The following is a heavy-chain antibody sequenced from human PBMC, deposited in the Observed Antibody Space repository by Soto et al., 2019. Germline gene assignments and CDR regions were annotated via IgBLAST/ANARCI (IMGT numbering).Heavy chain of an antibody. CDR1: GFTFSSSA. J-gene: IGHJ6*02. Sequence: XVKVSCKASGFTFSSSAVQWVRQARGQRLEWIGWIVVGSGDINFAQKFQERVTITRDMSTSKAYMELSSLRSEETAVYYCAASVVDTTLVYYYGMDVWGQGTTVTVSS. CDR3: AASVVDTTLVYYYGMDV. V-gene: IGHV1-58*01. D-gene: IGHD5-18*01. CDR2: IVVGSGDI.